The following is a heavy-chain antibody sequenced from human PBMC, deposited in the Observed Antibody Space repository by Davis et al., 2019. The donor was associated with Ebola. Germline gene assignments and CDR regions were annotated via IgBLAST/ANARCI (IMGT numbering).Heavy chain of an antibody. Sequence: GESLKISCAASGFLFSSYAMSWVRQAPGRGLEWVSSISASGGATFYADSVKGRIVMSRDNSNDTLYLRMNNLRAEDTAIYYCAKDLTYYYGSGDFFDYWGQGILVTVSS. CDR3: AKDLTYYYGSGDFFDY. V-gene: IGHV3-23*01. CDR1: GFLFSSYA. D-gene: IGHD3-10*01. CDR2: ISASGGAT. J-gene: IGHJ4*02.